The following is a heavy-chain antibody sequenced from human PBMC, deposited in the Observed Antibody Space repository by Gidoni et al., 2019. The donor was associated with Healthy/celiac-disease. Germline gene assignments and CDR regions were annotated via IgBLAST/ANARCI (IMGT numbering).Heavy chain of an antibody. V-gene: IGHV3-73*01. CDR2: IRSKANSYAT. D-gene: IGHD2-15*01. CDR3: TTEDFDY. CDR1: GFTFSGSA. Sequence: EVQLVASGGGLVQPGGSLKLSCAASGFTFSGSAMHWVRQASGKGLEGVGRIRSKANSYATAYAASVKGRFTISRDDSKNTAYLQMNSLKTEDTAVYYCTTEDFDYWGQGTLVTVSS. J-gene: IGHJ4*02.